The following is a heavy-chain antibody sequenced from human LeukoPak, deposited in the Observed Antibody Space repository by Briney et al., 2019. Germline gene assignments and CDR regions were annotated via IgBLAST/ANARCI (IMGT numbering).Heavy chain of an antibody. CDR2: IYYSGST. CDR1: GGSISSYY. D-gene: IGHD2-2*03. V-gene: IGHV4-59*01. J-gene: IGHJ3*02. Sequence: SETLSLTCTVSGGSISSYYWSWIRQPPGKGLEWIGYIYYSGSTNYNPSLKSRVTISVDTSKNQFSLKLSSVTAADTAVYYCAREDGYCSSTSCYGGAFDIWGQGTMVTVSS. CDR3: AREDGYCSSTSCYGGAFDI.